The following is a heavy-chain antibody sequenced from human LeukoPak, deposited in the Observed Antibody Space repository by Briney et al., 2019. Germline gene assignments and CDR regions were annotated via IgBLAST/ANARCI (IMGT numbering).Heavy chain of an antibody. J-gene: IGHJ5*02. D-gene: IGHD2-21*02. CDR3: AEPISGSLAVTSDWFDP. Sequence: GGSLRLSCEASGFAFSFSAMTWVRQAPGTGLEWVSTINANAINTYYAASVKGRFTISRVNSKGTLYLQLNSLRAQDPAVYYWAEPISGSLAVTSDWFDPWGQGTLVTVSS. CDR1: GFAFSFSA. CDR2: INANAINT. V-gene: IGHV3-23*01.